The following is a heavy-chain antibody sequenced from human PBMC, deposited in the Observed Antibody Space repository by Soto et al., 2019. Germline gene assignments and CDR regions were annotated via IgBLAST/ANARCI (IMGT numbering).Heavy chain of an antibody. V-gene: IGHV3-21*01. CDR3: ARDYYYGSGSWPGGFDP. J-gene: IGHJ5*02. CDR2: ISSSSSYI. CDR1: GFTFSSYS. D-gene: IGHD3-10*01. Sequence: GGSLRLSWAASGFTFSSYSMNWVRQAPGKGLEWVSSISSSSSYIYYADSGKGRFTISRDNAKNSLYLQMNRLRAEDRAVYYCARDYYYGSGSWPGGFDPWGQGTLVTVSS.